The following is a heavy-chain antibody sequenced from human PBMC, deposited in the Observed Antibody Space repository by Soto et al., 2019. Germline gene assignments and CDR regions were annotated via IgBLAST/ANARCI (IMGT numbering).Heavy chain of an antibody. CDR3: ARASPGFDY. CDR2: ISTASDTI. Sequence: GGSLRLSCAASGFTFSSYSMNWVRQAPGKGLEWISYISTASDTIYYADSVKGRFTISRDNAKNSLFLQMNSLRAEDTAVYYCARASPGFDYWGQGTLVTVSS. CDR1: GFTFSSYS. J-gene: IGHJ4*02. V-gene: IGHV3-48*01. D-gene: IGHD3-10*01.